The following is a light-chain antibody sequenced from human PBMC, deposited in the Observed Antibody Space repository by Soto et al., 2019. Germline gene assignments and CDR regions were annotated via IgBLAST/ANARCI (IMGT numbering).Light chain of an antibody. CDR1: TGAVTSGYY. V-gene: IGLV7-43*01. CDR3: LLYYGGAS. CDR2: STS. J-gene: IGLJ2*01. Sequence: QTVVTQEPSLTVSPGGTVTLTCASSTGAVTSGYYPNWFQQKPGQAPRALIYSTSNKQSWSPARFSGSLLGGKAALTLSGVQHEDEAEYYCLLYYGGASFGGGTKVTVL.